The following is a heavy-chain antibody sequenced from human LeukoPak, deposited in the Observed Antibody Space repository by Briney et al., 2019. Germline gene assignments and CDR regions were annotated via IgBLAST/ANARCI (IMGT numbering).Heavy chain of an antibody. CDR2: ISYDGSNK. V-gene: IGHV3-30*03. CDR1: GFTFSSYS. Sequence: GGSLRLSCAASGFTFSSYSMNWVRQAPGKGLEWVAVISYDGSNKYNADSVKGRFTISRDNSKDTLYLQMNSLRAEDTAVYYCARGSKSYGDYIRSRIHYFDYWGQGTLVTVSS. J-gene: IGHJ4*02. D-gene: IGHD4-17*01. CDR3: ARGSKSYGDYIRSRIHYFDY.